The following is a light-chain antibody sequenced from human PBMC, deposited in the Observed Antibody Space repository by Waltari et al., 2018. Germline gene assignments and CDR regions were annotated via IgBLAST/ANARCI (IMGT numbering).Light chain of an antibody. CDR1: SSNIGNNI. CDR2: TTN. V-gene: IGLV1-44*01. J-gene: IGLJ2*01. CDR3: ATWDDSLNGPV. Sequence: QSVLTQPPSASGTPGQRVTISCSGNSSNIGNNIVNWYQQLPGPAPKLLIYTTNQRPSGVPDRFSGSKSGTSASLAISGLQSEDEADYYCATWDDSLNGPVFGGGTKLTVL.